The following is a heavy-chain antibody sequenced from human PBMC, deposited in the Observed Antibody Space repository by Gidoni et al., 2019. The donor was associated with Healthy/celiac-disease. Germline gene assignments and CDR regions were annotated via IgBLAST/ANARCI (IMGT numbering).Heavy chain of an antibody. CDR1: GFTFSSYG. Sequence: QVQLVESGGGVVQPGRSLRLSCAASGFTFSSYGMDWVRQAPGKGLEWVAVIWYDGSNKYYADSVKGRFTISRDNSKNTRYLQMNSLRAEDTAVYYCARSGIAAAGEYYFDYWGQGTLVTVSS. CDR2: IWYDGSNK. CDR3: ARSGIAAAGEYYFDY. J-gene: IGHJ4*02. V-gene: IGHV3-33*01. D-gene: IGHD6-13*01.